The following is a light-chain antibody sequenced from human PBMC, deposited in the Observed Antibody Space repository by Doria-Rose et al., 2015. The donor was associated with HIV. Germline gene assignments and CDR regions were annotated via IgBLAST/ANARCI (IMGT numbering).Light chain of an antibody. V-gene: IGKV4-1*01. CDR1: QSLLYTSKNY. Sequence: DIRVTQSPESLGMSLGERATLNCKSNQSLLYTSKNYLAWYQQKPGQPPKLLIYWASTRQSGVPARFSGSGSGTDFTLTISSVEAEDVAVYYCQQYYGTPSFGPGTTVDIK. J-gene: IGKJ3*01. CDR3: QQYYGTPS. CDR2: WAS.